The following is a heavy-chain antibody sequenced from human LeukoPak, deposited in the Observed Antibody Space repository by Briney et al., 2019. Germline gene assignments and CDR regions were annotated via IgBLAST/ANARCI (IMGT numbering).Heavy chain of an antibody. J-gene: IGHJ4*02. D-gene: IGHD4-17*01. CDR1: GFTFSSYW. Sequence: GGSLRLSCEASGFTFSSYWMSWVRQAPGKGLEWVANIKQDGSDKYYVDSVKGRFTISRDNAKTLLYLQINSLRAEDTAVYYCAREPSGDYFDYWGQGTLVTVSS. CDR3: AREPSGDYFDY. CDR2: IKQDGSDK. V-gene: IGHV3-7*03.